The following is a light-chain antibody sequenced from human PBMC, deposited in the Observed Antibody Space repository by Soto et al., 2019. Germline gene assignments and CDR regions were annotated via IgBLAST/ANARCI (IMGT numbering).Light chain of an antibody. V-gene: IGLV2-23*01. CDR3: CSDAGWDVV. CDR1: SSDVGSYNL. Sequence: QSALTQPASVSGSPGQSITISCTGTSSDVGSYNLVSWYQQHPGNAPKLMIYEGSKRPSGVSNRFSGSKSGNTASLTISGVEAVDEADYYCCSDAGWDVVCGGGTKVNVL. J-gene: IGLJ2*01. CDR2: EGS.